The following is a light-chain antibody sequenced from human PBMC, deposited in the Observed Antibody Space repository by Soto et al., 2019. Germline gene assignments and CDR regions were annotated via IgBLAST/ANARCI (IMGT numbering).Light chain of an antibody. CDR2: AAS. Sequence: DIQVTQSPSSLFASVGDKVTITCRASQGISNYLAWYQHKPGKVPKLLIYAASTLQSGVLSRFSGSGSGTDFTLTISSLQPEDVATYYCQKYNSAPLTFGQGTRLESK. J-gene: IGKJ5*01. CDR3: QKYNSAPLT. CDR1: QGISNY. V-gene: IGKV1-27*01.